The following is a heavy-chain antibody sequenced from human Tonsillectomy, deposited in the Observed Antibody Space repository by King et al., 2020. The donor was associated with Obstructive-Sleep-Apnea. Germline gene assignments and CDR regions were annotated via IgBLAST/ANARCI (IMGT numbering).Heavy chain of an antibody. Sequence: QLQESGPGLVKPSETLSLTCTVSGGSISSYYCSWIRQPPGKGLEWIGYIFSSVSTNYNPSLKSRVTISVDTSKNPFSLKLSSVTAADTAVYYCARAGWFDPWGQGTLVTVSS. CDR3: ARAGWFDP. V-gene: IGHV4-59*01. CDR1: GGSISSYY. J-gene: IGHJ5*02. CDR2: IFSSVST.